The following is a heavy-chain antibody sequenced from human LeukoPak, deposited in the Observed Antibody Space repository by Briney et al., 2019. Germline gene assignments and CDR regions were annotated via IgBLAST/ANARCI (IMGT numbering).Heavy chain of an antibody. CDR1: GFTFRTYG. D-gene: IGHD1-14*01. CDR3: ARGGVNPVDH. V-gene: IGHV3-33*01. Sequence: GTSLRLSCTASGFTFRTYGMHWVRQAPGKGLEWVALIWYDGRNKEYTDSLKGRFTISRDNAKNTLYLQMNNLRAEDTAMYFCARGGVNPVDHWGQGTLVTVSS. J-gene: IGHJ4*02. CDR2: IWYDGRNK.